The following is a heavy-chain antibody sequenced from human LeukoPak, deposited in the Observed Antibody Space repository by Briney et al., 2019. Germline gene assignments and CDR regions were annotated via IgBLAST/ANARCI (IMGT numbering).Heavy chain of an antibody. D-gene: IGHD6-13*01. CDR1: LNTFSGYY. Sequence: ASVKDSCKPPLNTFSGYYIYWVRQTPEERVEWMGRLNPNSGGTNYAQRFQGRVTTTRDTSISTAYMELSRLRSDDTAVYYCTRGAAAGDSENWFDPWGQGTLVTVSS. CDR2: LNPNSGGT. CDR3: TRGAAAGDSENWFDP. V-gene: IGHV1-2*06. J-gene: IGHJ5*02.